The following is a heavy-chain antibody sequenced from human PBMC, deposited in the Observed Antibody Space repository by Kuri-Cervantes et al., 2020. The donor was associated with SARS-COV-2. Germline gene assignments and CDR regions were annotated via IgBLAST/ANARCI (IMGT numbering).Heavy chain of an antibody. J-gene: IGHJ5*02. CDR1: GGSFSGYY. CDR2: INHSGST. D-gene: IGHD2-15*01. CDR3: ARGRQFWDIVVVVAARWFDP. Sequence: GSLRLSCAVYGGSFSGYYWSWIRQPPGKGLEWIGEINHSGSTNYNPSLKSRVTISVDTSKNQFSLKLSSVTAADTAVYCCARGRQFWDIVVVVAARWFDPWGQGTLVTGSS. V-gene: IGHV4-34*01.